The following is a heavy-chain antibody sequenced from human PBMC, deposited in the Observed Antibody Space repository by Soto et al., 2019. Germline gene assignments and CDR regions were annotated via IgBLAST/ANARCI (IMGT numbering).Heavy chain of an antibody. Sequence: EVQLVESGGGLVQPGRSLRLSCAASGFTFDDYAMHWVRQAPGKGLEWVSGISWNSGSIGYADSVKGRFTISRDNAKNSLYLQLNSLRAEDTALYYCAKAGLRWHYFDYWGQGTLVTVSS. J-gene: IGHJ4*02. V-gene: IGHV3-9*01. D-gene: IGHD4-17*01. CDR1: GFTFDDYA. CDR3: AKAGLRWHYFDY. CDR2: ISWNSGSI.